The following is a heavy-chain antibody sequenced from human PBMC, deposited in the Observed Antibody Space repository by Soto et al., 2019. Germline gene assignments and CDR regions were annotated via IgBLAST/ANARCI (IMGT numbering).Heavy chain of an antibody. D-gene: IGHD6-6*01. Sequence: SETLSLTCTVSGVSTTNNYWHWLRQPPGKGLEWIGYIYYRGSTDYNPSLRSRVTISVDTSKNQVSLKLSFVTAADTAVYYCARDSSSSYYFDSWGQGTLVTVSS. CDR1: GVSTTNNY. CDR2: IYYRGST. J-gene: IGHJ4*02. V-gene: IGHV4-59*01. CDR3: ARDSSSSYYFDS.